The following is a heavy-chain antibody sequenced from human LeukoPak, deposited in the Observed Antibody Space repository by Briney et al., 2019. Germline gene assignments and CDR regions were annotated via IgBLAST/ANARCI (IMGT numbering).Heavy chain of an antibody. CDR1: GGSFSGYY. J-gene: IGHJ4*02. CDR3: ARDSCSSYVGFDY. V-gene: IGHV4-34*01. Sequence: SETLSLTCAVYGGSFSGYYWSWIRQPPGNGLEWIGEINHSGSTNYNSSLKSRVTISVDTSKNQFSLKLSSVTAADTAVYYCARDSCSSYVGFDYWGQGTLVTVSS. CDR2: INHSGST. D-gene: IGHD6-6*01.